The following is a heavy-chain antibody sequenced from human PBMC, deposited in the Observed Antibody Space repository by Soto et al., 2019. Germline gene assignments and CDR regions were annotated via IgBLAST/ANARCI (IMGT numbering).Heavy chain of an antibody. CDR2: IRAYNGNT. D-gene: IGHD3-22*01. CDR1: GYTFTSYG. J-gene: IGHJ6*04. CDR3: ARGTYYYDSSGYLYGMDV. V-gene: IGHV1-18*04. Sequence: ASVKVSRKASGYTFTSYGISCGRKGPGQGLEWMGWIRAYNGNTNYEKKLQGRVTMTTDPYTSTGYMELRSLRSDDTAVYYCARGTYYYDSSGYLYGMDVRGEGTTVTVSS.